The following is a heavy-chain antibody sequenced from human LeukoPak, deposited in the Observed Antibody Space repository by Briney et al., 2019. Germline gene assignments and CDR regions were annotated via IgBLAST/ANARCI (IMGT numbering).Heavy chain of an antibody. D-gene: IGHD5-12*01. CDR1: GFTFGDYA. Sequence: PGGSLRLSCTASGFTFGDYAMSWFRQAPGKGLEWVGSIRSKAYGGTTEYAASVKGRFTISRDDSKSIAYLQMNSLKTEDTAVYYCTRDYHSSGYILFLFDYWGQGILVTVSS. CDR2: IRSKAYGGTT. J-gene: IGHJ4*02. V-gene: IGHV3-49*03. CDR3: TRDYHSSGYILFLFDY.